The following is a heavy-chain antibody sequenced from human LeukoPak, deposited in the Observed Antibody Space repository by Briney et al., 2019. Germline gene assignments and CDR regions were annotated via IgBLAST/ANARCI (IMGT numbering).Heavy chain of an antibody. J-gene: IGHJ4*02. Sequence: PGGSLRLSCAASGFTFSSYGMHWVRQAPGKGLEWVAVISYDGSNKYYADSVKGRFTISRDNSKNTLYLQMNSLRAEDTAVYYCATQQGGSPAYWGQGTLVTVSS. V-gene: IGHV3-30*03. CDR3: ATQQGGSPAY. CDR2: ISYDGSNK. D-gene: IGHD3-16*01. CDR1: GFTFSSYG.